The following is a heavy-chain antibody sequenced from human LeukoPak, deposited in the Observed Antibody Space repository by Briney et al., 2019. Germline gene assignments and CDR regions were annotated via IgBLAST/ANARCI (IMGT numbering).Heavy chain of an antibody. V-gene: IGHV3-11*01. D-gene: IGHD7-27*01. Sequence: SGGSLRLSCAASGFTFSDYYMSWIRQAPRKGLEWDSYISSSGSTIYYADSVKGRFPISRDNAKNSLYLQMNSLRAEDTAVYYCARGTGGPNYYYYYMDVWGKGTTVTVSS. CDR3: ARGTGGPNYYYYYMDV. CDR1: GFTFSDYY. J-gene: IGHJ6*03. CDR2: ISSSGSTI.